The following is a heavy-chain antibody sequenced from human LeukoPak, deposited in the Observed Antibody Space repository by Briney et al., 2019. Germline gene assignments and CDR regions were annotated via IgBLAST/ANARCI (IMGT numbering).Heavy chain of an antibody. D-gene: IGHD1-1*01. CDR3: ARVRGWKYFDY. J-gene: IGHJ4*02. CDR1: GFTFSSYA. V-gene: IGHV3-23*01. Sequence: GGSLRLSCAASGFTFSSYAMSWVRQAPGKGLEWVSLISGSGGSTYYADSVKGGFTVSRDNSKNTLYLQMNSLRGEDTAVYYCARVRGWKYFDYWGQGTLVTVSS. CDR2: ISGSGGST.